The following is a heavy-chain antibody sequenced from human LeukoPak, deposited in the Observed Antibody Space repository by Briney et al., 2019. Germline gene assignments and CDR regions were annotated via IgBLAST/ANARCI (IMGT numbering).Heavy chain of an antibody. D-gene: IGHD3-10*01. CDR2: IWYDGSNK. CDR1: GFIFSNYG. J-gene: IGHJ4*02. Sequence: GGSLRLSCAASGFIFSNYGMHWVRQAPGKGLEWVAVIWYDGSNKYYADSVKGRFTISRDNAKNSLYLQMYSLRAEDTAVYSCARVSYYGSGSAYYFDYWGQGTLVTVSS. V-gene: IGHV3-33*03. CDR3: ARVSYYGSGSAYYFDY.